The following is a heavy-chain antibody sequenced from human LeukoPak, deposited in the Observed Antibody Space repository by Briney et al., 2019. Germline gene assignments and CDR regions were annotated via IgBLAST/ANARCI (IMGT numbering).Heavy chain of an antibody. CDR1: GYTFTNYW. Sequence: GESLKISCEGFGYTFTNYWIGWVRQMPGKGLEWMGVIYPGGSRTRYSPSFQGQVTISADKSINTAYLQWSSLKASDTAIYYCACRDFTSTWSGPWGQGTLVTVSS. CDR2: IYPGGSRT. J-gene: IGHJ5*02. V-gene: IGHV5-51*01. CDR3: ACRDFTSTWSGP. D-gene: IGHD2-2*01.